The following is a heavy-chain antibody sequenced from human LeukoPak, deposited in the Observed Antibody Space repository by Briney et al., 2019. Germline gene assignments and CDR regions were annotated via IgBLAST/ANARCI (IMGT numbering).Heavy chain of an antibody. CDR2: IYYSGST. CDR1: GGSMSSSSYY. Sequence: SETLSLTCTVSGGSMSSSSYYWGWIRQPPGKGLEWIGSIYYSGSTYYNPSLKSRVTISVDTSKNQFSLKLSSVTAADTAVYYCARSLSSSWPRFDYWGQGTLVTVSS. CDR3: ARSLSSSWPRFDY. V-gene: IGHV4-39*01. D-gene: IGHD6-13*01. J-gene: IGHJ4*02.